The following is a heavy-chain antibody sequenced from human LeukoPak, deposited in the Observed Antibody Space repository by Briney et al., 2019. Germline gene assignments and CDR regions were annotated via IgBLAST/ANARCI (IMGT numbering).Heavy chain of an antibody. Sequence: PSETLSLTCTVSGGSINNYYWSWIRQPAGKGLEWIGRIYTRGSTNYNPSLKSRVTMSVDPSKHQFSLKLSSVTAADTAVYYCARGRYCSADICSGRDAFDIWGQGTMVSVSS. CDR3: ARGRYCSADICSGRDAFDI. CDR1: GGSINNYY. J-gene: IGHJ3*02. D-gene: IGHD2-15*01. CDR2: IYTRGST. V-gene: IGHV4-4*07.